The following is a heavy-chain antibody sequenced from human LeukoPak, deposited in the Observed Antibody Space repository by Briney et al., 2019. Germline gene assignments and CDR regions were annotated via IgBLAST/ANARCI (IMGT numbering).Heavy chain of an antibody. CDR2: IYSGGST. V-gene: IGHV3-66*02. Sequence: PGGSLRLSCAASGFIVSSNYMNWVRQAPGKGLEWVSVIYSGGSTYYADSVKGRFTISRDNSKNTVHLQMNDLRAEDTAVYYCARSWGARLDFDYWGQGTLVTVSS. J-gene: IGHJ4*02. CDR1: GFIVSSNY. CDR3: ARSWGARLDFDY. D-gene: IGHD1-26*01.